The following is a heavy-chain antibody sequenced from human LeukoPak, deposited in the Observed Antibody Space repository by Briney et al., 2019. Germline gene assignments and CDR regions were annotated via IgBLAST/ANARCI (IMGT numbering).Heavy chain of an antibody. CDR3: ARGVGGYSYGLGAYWFDP. CDR1: GYTFSSYD. CDR2: MNPNSGNT. J-gene: IGHJ5*02. V-gene: IGHV1-8*01. D-gene: IGHD5-18*01. Sequence: GASVKVSCKASGYTFSSYDINWERQATGQGLEWMGWMNPNSGNTGYAQKFQGRVTMTRNTSISTAYMELSSLRSGDTAVYYCARGVGGYSYGLGAYWFDPWGQGTLVTVSS.